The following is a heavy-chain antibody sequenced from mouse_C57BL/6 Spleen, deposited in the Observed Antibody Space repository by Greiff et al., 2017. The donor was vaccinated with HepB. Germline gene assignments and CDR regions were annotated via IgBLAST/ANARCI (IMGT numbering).Heavy chain of an antibody. D-gene: IGHD1-1*01. Sequence: VQLQQSGPELVKPGASVKISCKASGYAFSSSWVNWVKQRPGKGLEWIGRIYPGDGDTNYNGKFKGKATLTADKSSSTAYMQLSSLTSEDSAVYFCASPNYYGSSPYYAMDYWGQGTSVTVSS. CDR3: ASPNYYGSSPYYAMDY. CDR1: GYAFSSSW. V-gene: IGHV1-82*01. J-gene: IGHJ4*01. CDR2: IYPGDGDT.